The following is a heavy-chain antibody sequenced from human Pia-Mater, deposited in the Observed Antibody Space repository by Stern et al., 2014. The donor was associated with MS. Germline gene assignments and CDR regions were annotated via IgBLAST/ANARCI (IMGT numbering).Heavy chain of an antibody. Sequence: QVQLPESGPGLVKPSQTLSLPCAVSGGSISRGEYYWSWIRPSTGQVLARIGYIHYSGTTYYNPSLKSRVTISVDTSKNQFSLKLSSVTAADTAVYYCSRDADAYSLVFGYWGRGTLVTVSS. V-gene: IGHV4-30-4*01. CDR2: IHYSGTT. CDR3: SRDADAYSLVFGY. D-gene: IGHD5-24*01. CDR1: GGSISRGEYY. J-gene: IGHJ4*02.